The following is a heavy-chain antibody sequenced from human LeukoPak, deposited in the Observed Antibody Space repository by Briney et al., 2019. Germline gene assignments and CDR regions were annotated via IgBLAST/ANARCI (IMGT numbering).Heavy chain of an antibody. D-gene: IGHD3-22*01. CDR1: GFTFNDYA. V-gene: IGHV3-9*01. CDR3: AKDRDSSGFAPYFDY. CDR2: IGWNSHII. J-gene: IGHJ4*02. Sequence: PGGSLRLSCAASGFTFNDYAMHWVRQAPGKGLEWVSGIGWNSHIIGYEDSVKGRFTISRDNARNSLSLQMNSLRAEDTASYYCAKDRDSSGFAPYFDYWGQGILVTVSS.